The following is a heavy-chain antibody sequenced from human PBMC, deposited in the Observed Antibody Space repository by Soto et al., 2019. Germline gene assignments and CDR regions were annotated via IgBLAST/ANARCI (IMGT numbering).Heavy chain of an antibody. CDR3: ARLPITMVRGVTIYFDY. CDR1: GGSISSSSYY. J-gene: IGHJ4*02. CDR2: IYYSGST. D-gene: IGHD3-10*01. Sequence: QLQLQESGPGLVKPSETLSLTCTVSGGSISSSSYYWGWIRQPPGKGLEWIGSIYYSGSTYYNPSLKSRVTISVDTSKNQFSLKLSSVTAADTVVYYCARLPITMVRGVTIYFDYWGQGTLVTVSS. V-gene: IGHV4-39*01.